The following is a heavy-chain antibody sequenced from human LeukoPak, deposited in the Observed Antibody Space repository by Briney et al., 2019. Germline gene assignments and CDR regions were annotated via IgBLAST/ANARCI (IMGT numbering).Heavy chain of an antibody. CDR1: GFTVNSNY. D-gene: IGHD1-14*01. V-gene: IGHV3-66*02. Sequence: GGSLRLSCAASGFTVNSNYMSWVRQAPGKGLEWVSVIYSGGSTYYADSVKGRFTISRDNSKNTLYLQMNSLRAEDTAVYHCARDSRLSTGVSDYWGQGTLVTVSS. CDR2: IYSGGST. J-gene: IGHJ4*02. CDR3: ARDSRLSTGVSDY.